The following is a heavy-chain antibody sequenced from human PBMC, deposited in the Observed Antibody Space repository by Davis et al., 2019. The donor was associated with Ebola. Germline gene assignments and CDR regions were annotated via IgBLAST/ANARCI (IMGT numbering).Heavy chain of an antibody. Sequence: ASVKVSCKASGYTFTGYYMHWVRQAPGQGLEWMGWINPNSGDTNSAQNFQGRVTMTRDTSISTAYMELSRLRSDDTAVYYCARVGTTVTTIDYWGQGTLVTVSS. CDR2: INPNSGDT. V-gene: IGHV1-2*02. CDR3: ARVGTTVTTIDY. D-gene: IGHD4-17*01. J-gene: IGHJ4*02. CDR1: GYTFTGYY.